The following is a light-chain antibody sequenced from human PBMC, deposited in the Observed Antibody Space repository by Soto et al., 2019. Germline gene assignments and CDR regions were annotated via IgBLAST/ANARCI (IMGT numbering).Light chain of an antibody. Sequence: QSVLTQPASVSGSPGQSITISCTGTSSDVGGYNYVSWYQQHPGKAPKLMIYDVSNRPSGVSNRFSGSKSGNXASLTISGLXXEDXAXYXCSSYTSSXTRVFXXG. J-gene: IGLJ1*01. CDR3: SSYTSSXTRV. CDR2: DVS. V-gene: IGLV2-14*01. CDR1: SSDVGGYNY.